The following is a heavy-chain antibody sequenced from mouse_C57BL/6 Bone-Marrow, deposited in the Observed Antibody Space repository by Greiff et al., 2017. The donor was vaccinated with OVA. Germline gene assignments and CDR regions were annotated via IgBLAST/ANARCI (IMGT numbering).Heavy chain of an antibody. CDR2: VNPGSGGT. CDR3: ARRRITTVVATRDAMDY. CDR1: GYAFTNYL. V-gene: IGHV1-54*01. Sequence: QVQLQQSGAELVRPGTSVKVSCKASGYAFTNYLIEWVKQRPGQGLEWIGVVNPGSGGTNSNEKFKGKGTLPADKSSSTAYMQLSSLTSEDSAVYFCARRRITTVVATRDAMDYWGQGTSVTVSS. D-gene: IGHD1-1*01. J-gene: IGHJ4*01.